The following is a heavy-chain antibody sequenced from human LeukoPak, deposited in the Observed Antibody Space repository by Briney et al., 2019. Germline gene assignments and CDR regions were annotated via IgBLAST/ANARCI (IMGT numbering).Heavy chain of an antibody. CDR1: GFTFDDYA. CDR2: ITWDGGKT. Sequence: GGSLTLSCAASGFTFDDYAMHWVRQAPGKGLEWVSLITWDGGKTYYTDSVKGRFTISRDNSKNSLYLQMNSLRAEDTALYYCAKEPYFDLWGGGTLVTVSS. J-gene: IGHJ2*01. V-gene: IGHV3-43D*03. CDR3: AKEPYFDL.